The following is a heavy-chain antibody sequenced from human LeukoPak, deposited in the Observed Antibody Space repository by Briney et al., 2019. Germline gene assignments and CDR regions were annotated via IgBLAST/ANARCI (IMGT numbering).Heavy chain of an antibody. CDR1: GLTFSSYG. Sequence: GGSLRLSCAASGLTFSSYGMRWVRQAPGKGLEWVSAISGSGGSTYYADSVKGRFTISRDNSKNTLYLQMNSLRAEDTAVYYCAKELGGPYYLDYWGQGTLVTVSS. D-gene: IGHD3-16*01. J-gene: IGHJ4*02. CDR3: AKELGGPYYLDY. CDR2: ISGSGGST. V-gene: IGHV3-23*01.